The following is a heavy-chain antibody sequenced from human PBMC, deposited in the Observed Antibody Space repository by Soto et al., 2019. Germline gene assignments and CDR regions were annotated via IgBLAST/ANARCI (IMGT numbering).Heavy chain of an antibody. V-gene: IGHV3-23*01. Sequence: GVLRLSCAASGFMFSDYAMTWARQAPGKELEWVSGLLRPGRSTYYADSVKGRFTTSGDTSANTVYLQMDSLRAEDTAVYYCAKDVRPNDGIWLMDSSGQGTVVTV. CDR3: AKDVRPNDGIWLMDS. CDR1: GFMFSDYA. J-gene: IGHJ5*02. D-gene: IGHD3-16*01. CDR2: LLRPGRST.